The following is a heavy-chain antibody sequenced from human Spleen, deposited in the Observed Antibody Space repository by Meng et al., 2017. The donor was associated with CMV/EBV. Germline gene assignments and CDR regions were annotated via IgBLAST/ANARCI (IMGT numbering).Heavy chain of an antibody. CDR1: GGSISSYY. Sequence: SETLSLTCTVSGGSISSYYWSWIRQPPGKGLEWIGYIYYSGSTNYNPSLKSRVTISVDTSKNQFSLKLSSVTAADTAVYYCARDYSGYFLYYFDYWDQGTLVTVSS. D-gene: IGHD5-12*01. V-gene: IGHV4-59*01. J-gene: IGHJ4*02. CDR2: IYYSGST. CDR3: ARDYSGYFLYYFDY.